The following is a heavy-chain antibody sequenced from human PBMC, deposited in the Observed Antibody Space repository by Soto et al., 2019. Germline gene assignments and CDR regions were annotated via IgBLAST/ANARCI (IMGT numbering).Heavy chain of an antibody. CDR2: VYWDGDK. D-gene: IGHD3-16*02. CDR1: GFSLSAATVG. V-gene: IGHV2-5*02. CDR3: AHLMITYGGVVADDAFDI. J-gene: IGHJ3*02. Sequence: QITLKESGPTLVKPTQTLTLTCTFSGFSLSAATVGVAWIRQPPGKALEWLAVVYWDGDKRYSPSLNSRLTITKDASSNQVVLTVANMEPVDTATYYCAHLMITYGGVVADDAFDIWGPGTMVTVSS.